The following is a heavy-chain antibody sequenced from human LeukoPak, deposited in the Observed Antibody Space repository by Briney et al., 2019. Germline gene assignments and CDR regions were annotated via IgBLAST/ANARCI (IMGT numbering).Heavy chain of an antibody. V-gene: IGHV1-69*05. CDR1: GGTFSSYA. D-gene: IGHD3-3*01. Sequence: ASVKVSCKASGGTFSSYAISWVRQAPGQGLEWMGGIIPIFGTANYAQKFQGRVTITTDESTSTAYVELSSLRSEDTAVYYCARRASITIFGVVENWFDPWGQGTLVTDSS. J-gene: IGHJ5*02. CDR3: ARRASITIFGVVENWFDP. CDR2: IIPIFGTA.